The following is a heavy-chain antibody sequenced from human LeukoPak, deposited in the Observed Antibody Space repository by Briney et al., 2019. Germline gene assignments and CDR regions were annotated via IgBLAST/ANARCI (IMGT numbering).Heavy chain of an antibody. D-gene: IGHD3-22*01. CDR3: ARQLYYYDSSGYDY. Sequence: SETLSLTCTVSGGSISSYYWSWIRQPPGKGLEWIGYIYYSGSTNYNPSLKSRVTISVDTSKNQFSLKLSSVTAADTAVYYCARQLYYYDSSGYDYWGQGTLVTVPS. CDR2: IYYSGST. V-gene: IGHV4-59*01. J-gene: IGHJ4*02. CDR1: GGSISSYY.